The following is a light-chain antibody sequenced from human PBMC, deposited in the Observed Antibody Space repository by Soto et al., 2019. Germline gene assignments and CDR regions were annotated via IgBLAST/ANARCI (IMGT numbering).Light chain of an antibody. CDR3: QHYYNWPRT. CDR1: QSVSSSY. Sequence: EIVLTQSPGTLSFSPGERATLSCRASQSVSSSYLAWYQQKPGQAPRPLIYGASSRATGIPDRFSGSGSGTEFTLTISSLQSEDFAVYYCQHYYNWPRTFGQGTKVDIK. J-gene: IGKJ1*01. CDR2: GAS. V-gene: IGKV3-20*01.